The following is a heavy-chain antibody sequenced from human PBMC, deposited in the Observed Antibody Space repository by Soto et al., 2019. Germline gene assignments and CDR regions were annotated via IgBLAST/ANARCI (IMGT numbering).Heavy chain of an antibody. D-gene: IGHD6-13*01. J-gene: IGHJ6*02. Sequence: HGGSLRLSCAASGFTFSSYAMSWVRQAPGKGLEWVSAISGSGGSTYYADSVKGRFTISRDNSKNTLYLQMNSLRAEDTAVYYCAKGGIAAAGERFYYYYGMDVWGQGTTVTVSS. CDR3: AKGGIAAAGERFYYYYGMDV. CDR2: ISGSGGST. V-gene: IGHV3-23*01. CDR1: GFTFSSYA.